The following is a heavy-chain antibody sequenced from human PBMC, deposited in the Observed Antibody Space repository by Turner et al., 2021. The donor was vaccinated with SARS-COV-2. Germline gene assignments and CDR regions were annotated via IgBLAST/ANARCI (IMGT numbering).Heavy chain of an antibody. J-gene: IGHJ4*02. V-gene: IGHV3-30-3*01. CDR3: ARCGGDCSSQGVVPDY. Sequence: QVQLVESGGGVVQPGRSLRLSCVASGFSFSNYAMHWLRRAPGKGLEWVAVISHDATTKHYAESVKGRFTISRDNSKNTLFLQMDCLRGEDTALFHCARCGGDCSSQGVVPDYWGQGTLVIVSS. CDR2: ISHDATTK. CDR1: GFSFSNYA. D-gene: IGHD2-21*02.